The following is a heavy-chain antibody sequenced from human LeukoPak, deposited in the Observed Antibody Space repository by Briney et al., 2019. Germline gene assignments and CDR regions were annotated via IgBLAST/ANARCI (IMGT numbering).Heavy chain of an antibody. CDR3: ARQVPPPCYVTSGPFDY. CDR1: VGSGGGED. D-gene: IGHD3-22*01. CDR2: MYYSVTT. Sequence: SQTLCFTCTVSVGSGGGEDCICLNLRLILAQGKIGCMYYSVTTDDNPSLRSQVTLSVDTSKNQFSLKLTSVTAADTAVYFRARQVPPPCYVTSGPFDYWDQGTLVRVCS. J-gene: IGHJ4*02. V-gene: IGHV4-59*08.